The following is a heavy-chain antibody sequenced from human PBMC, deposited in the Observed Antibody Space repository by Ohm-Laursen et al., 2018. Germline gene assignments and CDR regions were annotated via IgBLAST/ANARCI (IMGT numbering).Heavy chain of an antibody. D-gene: IGHD3-10*01. CDR1: GGSISSYY. CDR2: IYTSEGT. V-gene: IGHV4-4*07. Sequence: SDTLSLTCTVSGGSISSYYWSWIRQPAGKGLEWIGRIYTSEGTNYNPSLKSRVTMSGDTSKNQFSLKLGSVTAADTAVYFCARVGGIPLGAFDIWGQGTMVTVSS. J-gene: IGHJ3*02. CDR3: ARVGGIPLGAFDI.